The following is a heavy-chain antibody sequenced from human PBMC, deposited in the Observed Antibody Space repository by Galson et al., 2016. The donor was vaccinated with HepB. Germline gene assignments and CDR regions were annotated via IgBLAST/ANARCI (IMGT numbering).Heavy chain of an antibody. Sequence: SETLSLTCGVYGGSFSGYYWSWIRQSPGKGLEWIGEINQSGSSKYNPSYNPSLKSRVTVSVDTFKKQFSLRLTSVTAADTAVYYCARGRDYYDSSGYYEGYYYYGMDVWGQGTTVTVSS. CDR2: INQSGSS. D-gene: IGHD3-22*01. CDR3: ARGRDYYDSSGYYEGYYYYGMDV. CDR1: GGSFSGYY. V-gene: IGHV4-34*01. J-gene: IGHJ6*02.